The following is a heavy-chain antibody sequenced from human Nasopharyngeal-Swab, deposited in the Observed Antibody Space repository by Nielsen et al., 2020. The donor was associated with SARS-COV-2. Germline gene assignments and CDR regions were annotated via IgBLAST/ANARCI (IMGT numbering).Heavy chain of an antibody. CDR3: ARDSDIPYSGYGMDV. V-gene: IGHV3-7*01. Sequence: GESLKISCAASGFTFSSYWMSWVRQAPGKGLEWVANIKQDGSEKYYVDSVKGRFTISRDNAKNSLYLQMNSLRAEDTVVYYCARDSDIPYSGYGMDVWGQGTTVTVSS. CDR1: GFTFSSYW. D-gene: IGHD6-13*01. CDR2: IKQDGSEK. J-gene: IGHJ6*02.